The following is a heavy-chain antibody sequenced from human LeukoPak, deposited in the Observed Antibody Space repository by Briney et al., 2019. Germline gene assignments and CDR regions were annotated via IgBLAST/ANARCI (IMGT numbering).Heavy chain of an antibody. J-gene: IGHJ4*02. Sequence: GESLKISCKSSGYSVSNYWIGWGRQMPGKGLERRGIIYPSDSNTRYSPSFQGQVTISADKSINTAYLQWSSLKASDTAMYYCALNPQGYCRGCMCYIGYWGQGTLVTVSS. D-gene: IGHD2-15*01. CDR1: GYSVSNYW. CDR2: IYPSDSNT. V-gene: IGHV5-51*01. CDR3: ALNPQGYCRGCMCYIGY.